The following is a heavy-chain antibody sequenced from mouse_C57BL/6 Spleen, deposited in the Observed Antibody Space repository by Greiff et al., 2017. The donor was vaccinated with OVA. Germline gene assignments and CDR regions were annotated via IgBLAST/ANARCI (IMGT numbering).Heavy chain of an antibody. CDR3: AREGTTVDFDY. Sequence: VQLQQSGPELVKPGASVKISCKASGYAFSSSWMNWVKQRPGKGLEWIGRIYPGDGDTNYNGKFKGKATLTADKSSSTAYMQLSSLTSEDSAVYFCAREGTTVDFDYWGQGTTLTVSS. CDR1: GYAFSSSW. CDR2: IYPGDGDT. J-gene: IGHJ2*01. D-gene: IGHD1-1*01. V-gene: IGHV1-82*01.